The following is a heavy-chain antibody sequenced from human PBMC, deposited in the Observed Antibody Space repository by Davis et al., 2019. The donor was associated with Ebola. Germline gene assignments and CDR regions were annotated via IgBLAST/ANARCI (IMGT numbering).Heavy chain of an antibody. CDR1: GGTFSSDG. CDR2: IIPIVGIA. V-gene: IGHV1-69*04. J-gene: IGHJ6*02. Sequence: AASVKVSCKASGGTFSSDGISWVRQAPGQGLEWMGRIIPIVGIANYAPKFQGRVTITADKSTCTANMEVNSLRSEDTAVYYCARGGTWNLDYGMDVWGQGTTVTVSS. D-gene: IGHD1-1*01. CDR3: ARGGTWNLDYGMDV.